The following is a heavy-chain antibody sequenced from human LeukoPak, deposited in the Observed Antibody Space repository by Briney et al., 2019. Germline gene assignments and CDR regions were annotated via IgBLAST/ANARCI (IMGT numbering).Heavy chain of an antibody. CDR3: AKDQVDYLH. Sequence: PGGSLRLSCAASGFTSSSYAMSWVRQAPGKGLEWVSSISGSAGSTYYADSVKGRFTISRDNSKNTLYLQMNSLEAEDTAVYYCAKDQVDYLHWGQGTLVSVSS. J-gene: IGHJ1*01. CDR1: GFTSSSYA. CDR2: ISGSAGST. D-gene: IGHD4/OR15-4a*01. V-gene: IGHV3-23*01.